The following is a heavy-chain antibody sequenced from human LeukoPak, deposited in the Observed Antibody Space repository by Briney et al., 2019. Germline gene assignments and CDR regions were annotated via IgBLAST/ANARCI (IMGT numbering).Heavy chain of an antibody. Sequence: PGGFLRLSCAASGFTFSSYSMNWVRQAPGKGLEWVSSISSSSSYIYYADSVKGRFTISRDNAKNSLYLQMNSLRAEDAAVYYCARDGLSRGVSDYWGQGTLVTVSS. CDR1: GFTFSSYS. CDR2: ISSSSSYI. D-gene: IGHD3-10*01. J-gene: IGHJ4*02. V-gene: IGHV3-21*01. CDR3: ARDGLSRGVSDY.